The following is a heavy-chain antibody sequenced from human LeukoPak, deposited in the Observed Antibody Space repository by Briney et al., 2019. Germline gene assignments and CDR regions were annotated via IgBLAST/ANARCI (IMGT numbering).Heavy chain of an antibody. V-gene: IGHV3-15*01. Sequence: GGSLRLSCAASGFTFSNAWMSWVRQAPGKGLEWVGRIKSKTDGGTTDYAAPVKGRFTISRDDSKNTLYLQMNSLKTEDTAVYYCITDLESGSYYPSIPYDYWGQGTLVTVSS. J-gene: IGHJ4*02. CDR1: GFTFSNAW. CDR3: ITDLESGSYYPSIPYDY. D-gene: IGHD1-26*01. CDR2: IKSKTDGGTT.